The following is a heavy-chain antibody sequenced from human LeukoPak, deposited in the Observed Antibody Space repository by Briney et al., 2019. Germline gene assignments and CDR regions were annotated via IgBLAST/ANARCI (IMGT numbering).Heavy chain of an antibody. D-gene: IGHD3-9*01. CDR3: AKILMWVVLNYYGMDV. CDR1: GFTFSSYA. V-gene: IGHV3-23*01. Sequence: GGSLRLSCAASGFTFSSYAMSWVRQAPGKGLEWVPAISGSGGSTYYADSVKGRFTISRDNSKNTLYLQMNSLRAEDTAVYYCAKILMWVVLNYYGMDVWGQGTTVTVSS. J-gene: IGHJ6*02. CDR2: ISGSGGST.